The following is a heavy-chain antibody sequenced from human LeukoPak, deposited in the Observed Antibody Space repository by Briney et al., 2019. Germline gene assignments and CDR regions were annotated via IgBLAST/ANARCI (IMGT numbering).Heavy chain of an antibody. V-gene: IGHV4-4*09. Sequence: PSETLSLTCTVSGDSISIYYWSWIRQPPGKGLEWIGYIYTSGGTNYIPSLKGRVTISIDTSKNQFSLKLSSVTAADSAVYYCARLTRLSTSPDRYYLYYWGQGTLVTVSS. J-gene: IGHJ4*02. D-gene: IGHD6-6*01. CDR2: IYTSGGT. CDR3: ARLTRLSTSPDRYYLYY. CDR1: GDSISIYY.